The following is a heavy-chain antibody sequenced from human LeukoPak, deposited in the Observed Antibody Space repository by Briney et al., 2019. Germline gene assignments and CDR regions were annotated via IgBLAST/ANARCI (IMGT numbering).Heavy chain of an antibody. CDR2: ISAYNGNT. J-gene: IGHJ4*02. V-gene: IGHV1-18*01. Sequence: ASVKVSCKASGYTFTSYGISWARQAPGQGLEWMGWISAYNGNTNYAQKLQGRVTMTTDTSTSTAYMELSSLRSEDTAVYYCASLMVRGVINDYWGQGTLVTVSS. CDR3: ASLMVRGVINDY. D-gene: IGHD3-10*01. CDR1: GYTFTSYG.